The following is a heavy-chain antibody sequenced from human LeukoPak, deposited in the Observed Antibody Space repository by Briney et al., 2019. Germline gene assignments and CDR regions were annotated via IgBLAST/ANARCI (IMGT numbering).Heavy chain of an antibody. V-gene: IGHV3-43*02. J-gene: IGHJ4*02. CDR1: GFTFDDYA. CDR2: ISGDGGST. CDR3: AKDLPGYSSSWSYSY. Sequence: PGVSLRLSCAASGFTFDDYAMHWVRQAPGKGLEWVSLISGDGGSTYYADSVKGRFTISRDNSKNSLYLQMNSLRAADTALYYCAKDLPGYSSSWSYSYWGQGTLVTVSS. D-gene: IGHD6-13*01.